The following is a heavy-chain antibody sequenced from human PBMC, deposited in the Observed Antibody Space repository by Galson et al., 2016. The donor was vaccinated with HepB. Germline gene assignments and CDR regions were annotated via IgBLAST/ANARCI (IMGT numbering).Heavy chain of an antibody. J-gene: IGHJ4*02. V-gene: IGHV3-30*18. CDR2: ISYDGSNK. CDR1: GFTFSRYG. D-gene: IGHD3-10*01. Sequence: SLRLSCAASGFTFSRYGIHWVRQAPGKGLEWVTFISYDGSNKYYADSVKGRFTISRDNSKNTLYLQMNSPRAEDTAVYYCAKDPYYYGSGSYLYFHYWGQGTLVTVSS. CDR3: AKDPYYYGSGSYLYFHY.